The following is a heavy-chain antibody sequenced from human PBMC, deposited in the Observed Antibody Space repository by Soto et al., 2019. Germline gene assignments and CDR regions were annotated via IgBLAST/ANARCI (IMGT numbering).Heavy chain of an antibody. J-gene: IGHJ4*02. CDR1: GFTFSSYG. Sequence: PGGSLRLSCAASGFTFSSYGMHWVRQAPGKGLEWVAVIWYDGSNKYYADSVKGRFTISRDNSKNTLYLQMNSLRAEDTAVYYCARGRGIAAEVRFDYWGQGTLVTVSS. V-gene: IGHV3-33*01. CDR2: IWYDGSNK. CDR3: ARGRGIAAEVRFDY. D-gene: IGHD6-13*01.